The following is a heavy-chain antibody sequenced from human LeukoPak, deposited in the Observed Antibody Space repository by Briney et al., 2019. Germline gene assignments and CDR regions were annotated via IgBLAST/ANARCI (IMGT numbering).Heavy chain of an antibody. J-gene: IGHJ3*02. CDR1: GGSISTNNW. Sequence: PSETLSLTCAVSGGSISTNNWWTWVRQPPGKGLEWIGEIHHSGSTDYNPSLKSRVTISPDKSKNQFSLTLTSVTAADTAVYFCARAPLSGTYYTDAFDIWGQGTLVTVSS. CDR3: ARAPLSGTYYTDAFDI. D-gene: IGHD1-26*01. CDR2: IHHSGST. V-gene: IGHV4-4*02.